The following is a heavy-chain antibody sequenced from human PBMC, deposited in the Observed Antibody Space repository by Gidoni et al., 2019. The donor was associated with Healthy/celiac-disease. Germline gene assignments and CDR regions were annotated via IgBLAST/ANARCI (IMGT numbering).Heavy chain of an antibody. CDR2: IYYSGST. CDR3: ARSEEGLFDI. CDR1: VGSISSGDYY. J-gene: IGHJ3*02. Sequence: QVQLQESGPGLVKPSQTLSLTCPVPVGSISSGDYYWSCNRQPPGKGLEWIGYIYYSGSTYYNPSLKSRVTISVDTSKNQFSLKLSAVTAADTAVYYCARSEEGLFDIWGQGTMVTVSS. V-gene: IGHV4-30-4*01.